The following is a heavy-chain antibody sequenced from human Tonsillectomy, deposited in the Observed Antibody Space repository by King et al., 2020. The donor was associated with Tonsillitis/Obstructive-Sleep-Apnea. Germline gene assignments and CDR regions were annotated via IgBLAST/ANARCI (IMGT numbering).Heavy chain of an antibody. J-gene: IGHJ4*02. D-gene: IGHD3-3*01. Sequence: VQLQESGPGLVKPSENLSLTCTVSGGSISSYYWSWIRQPPGKGLEWIGYIYYSGSTNYNPSLKSRVTISVDTSKNQFSLKLSSVTAADTAVYYCASDNWSGYYVNWGQGTLVTVSS. CDR2: IYYSGST. CDR3: ASDNWSGYYVN. CDR1: GGSISSYY. V-gene: IGHV4-59*01.